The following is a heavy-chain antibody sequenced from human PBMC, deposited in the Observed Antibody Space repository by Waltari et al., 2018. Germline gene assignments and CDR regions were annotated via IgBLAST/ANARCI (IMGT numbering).Heavy chain of an antibody. CDR1: GYTLTELS. D-gene: IGHD6-19*01. Sequence: QVQLVQSGAEVKKPGASVKVSCKVSGYTLTELSMHWVRQPPGKGLEWMGDVDPEDSETIYAPKFQGRVTMTEDTSTDTAYMELSSLRSEDTAVYYCATVTWGSGWYGYWGQGTLVTVSS. J-gene: IGHJ4*02. CDR3: ATVTWGSGWYGY. V-gene: IGHV1-24*01. CDR2: VDPEDSET.